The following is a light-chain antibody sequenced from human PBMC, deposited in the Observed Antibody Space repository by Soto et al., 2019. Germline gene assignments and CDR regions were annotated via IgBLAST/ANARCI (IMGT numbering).Light chain of an antibody. J-gene: IGKJ5*01. V-gene: IGKV3-20*01. CDR3: QQYGGSPIT. CDR1: QSVTTR. CDR2: GAS. Sequence: IVLTQSPGTLSLSPGERVTLSCRASQSVTTRLAWYQHKPGQAPTLLMSGASNRASGVPVRFSGSGSGTDFTLTITRLEPEDFALYYCQQYGGSPITFGLGKRLEIK.